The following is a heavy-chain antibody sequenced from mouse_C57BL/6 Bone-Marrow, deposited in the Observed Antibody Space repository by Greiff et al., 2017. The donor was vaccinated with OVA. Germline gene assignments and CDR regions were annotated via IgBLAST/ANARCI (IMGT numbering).Heavy chain of an antibody. D-gene: IGHD2-3*01. CDR2: INPGSGGT. Sequence: VQLQQSGAELVRPGTSVKVSCKASGYAFTNYLIAWVKQRPGQGLEWIGVINPGSGGTNYNEKFKGKATLTADKSASTAYMQLSSLTSEDSAVYCCARWGWLLRTFAYWGQGTLVTVSA. CDR1: GYAFTNYL. CDR3: ARWGWLLRTFAY. J-gene: IGHJ3*01. V-gene: IGHV1-54*01.